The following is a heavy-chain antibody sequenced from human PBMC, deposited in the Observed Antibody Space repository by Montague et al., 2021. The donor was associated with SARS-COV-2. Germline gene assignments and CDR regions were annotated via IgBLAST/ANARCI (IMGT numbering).Heavy chain of an antibody. CDR1: GFTFSNSP. CDR3: AKVGDILTGYSLINLDA. J-gene: IGHJ5*02. CDR2: IHSAGRGT. Sequence: SLRLSCAASGFTFSNSPMSWVRRAPGKGLDWVSVIHSAGRGTYYADSVQSRFTISRDNLKNTVYLQMNSLRDVDTALYYCAKVGDILTGYSLINLDAWGQGTLVVVSS. D-gene: IGHD3-9*01. V-gene: IGHV3-23*03.